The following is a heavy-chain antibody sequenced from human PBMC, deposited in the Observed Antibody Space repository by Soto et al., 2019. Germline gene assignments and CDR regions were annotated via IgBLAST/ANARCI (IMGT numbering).Heavy chain of an antibody. CDR2: INHSGST. J-gene: IGHJ4*02. CDR3: VGFCSSTSCTDY. CDR1: GGSFSGYY. V-gene: IGHV4-34*01. D-gene: IGHD2-2*01. Sequence: HVQLQQWGAGLLKPSGTLSLTCTVYGGSFSGYYWSWIRQPPGKGLEWIGEINHSGSTNYNPSLKSQVTISVDTSKNQFTLKLSSVTAANTAVYYCVGFCSSTSCTDYWGQRTLVTVSS.